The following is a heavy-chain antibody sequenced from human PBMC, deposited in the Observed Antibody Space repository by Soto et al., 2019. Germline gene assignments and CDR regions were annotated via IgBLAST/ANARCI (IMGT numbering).Heavy chain of an antibody. CDR2: INPNTGGT. V-gene: IGHV1-2*02. Sequence: QVQLVQSGAEVKKPGASVKVSCKASGYTFTAYYMHWVRQAPGQVLEWMGSINPNTGGTKFAQKFQGRVTMTRDTSISTAYMELTGLTSDDTAVYYCARDPIPSNWIFDLWCRGTLVTVYS. J-gene: IGHJ2*01. CDR3: ARDPIPSNWIFDL. CDR1: GYTFTAYY.